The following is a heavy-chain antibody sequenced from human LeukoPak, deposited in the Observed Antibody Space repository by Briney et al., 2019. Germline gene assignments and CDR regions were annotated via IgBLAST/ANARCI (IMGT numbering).Heavy chain of an antibody. V-gene: IGHV3-53*01. J-gene: IGHJ4*02. CDR1: GFTVSSNY. D-gene: IGHD2-15*01. CDR3: AKFPRYCSGGSCN. CDR2: IYSGGST. Sequence: GGSLRLSCAASGFTVSSNYMSWVRQAPGKGLEWVSVIYSGGSTYYADSVKGRFTISRDNSKNTLYLQMNSLRAEDTAVYYCAKFPRYCSGGSCNWGQGTLVTVSS.